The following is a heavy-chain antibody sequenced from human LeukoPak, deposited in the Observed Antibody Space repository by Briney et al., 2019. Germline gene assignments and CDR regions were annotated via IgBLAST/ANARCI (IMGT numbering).Heavy chain of an antibody. D-gene: IGHD1-26*01. CDR2: ISSSSRYI. Sequence: GGSLRLSCAASGFTFTSYSMNWVRQAPGKGLEWVSSISSSSRYIYYADSVKGRFTISRDNAKTPLYLQMNSLRAEGTAVYYCARGAREREAFDIWGEGTMVTVSS. J-gene: IGHJ3*02. V-gene: IGHV3-21*01. CDR3: ARGAREREAFDI. CDR1: GFTFTSYS.